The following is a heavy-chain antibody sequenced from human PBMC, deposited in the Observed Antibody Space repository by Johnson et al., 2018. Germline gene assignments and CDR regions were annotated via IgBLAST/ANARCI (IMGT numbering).Heavy chain of an antibody. CDR3: ARDLALYSRCWNYYYGMDV. D-gene: IGHD6-13*01. CDR1: GFTFSSYG. CDR2: LWYDGSNI. J-gene: IGHJ6*02. V-gene: IGHV3-33*01. Sequence: QVQLVQSGGGVVQPGRSLRLSCAASGFTFSSYGMHWVRQAPGKGLAWVAVLWYDGSNIYYADSVTVRFTISRDNSKNTLYLEMHRLRADDTAVYYCARDLALYSRCWNYYYGMDVWGQGTTVTVSS.